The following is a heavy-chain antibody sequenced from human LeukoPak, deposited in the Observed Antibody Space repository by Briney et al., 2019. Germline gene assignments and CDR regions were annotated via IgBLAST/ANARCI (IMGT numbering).Heavy chain of an antibody. D-gene: IGHD3-22*01. CDR1: GFTFDMYG. Sequence: PGGSLRLSCAASGFTFDMYGMHWVRQAPGKGLEWVAFIRYDGSNKYYADSVKGRFTISRDNSKNTLYLQMNSLRAEDTAVYYCAKLGAYYYDSSGYSGRGAFDIWGQGTMVTVSS. CDR2: IRYDGSNK. V-gene: IGHV3-30*02. J-gene: IGHJ3*02. CDR3: AKLGAYYYDSSGYSGRGAFDI.